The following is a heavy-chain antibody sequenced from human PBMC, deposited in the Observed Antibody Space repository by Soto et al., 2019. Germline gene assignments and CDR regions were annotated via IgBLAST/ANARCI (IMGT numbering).Heavy chain of an antibody. CDR1: GFTFSSYA. CDR3: ARESVLQLWLPQLGEGWFDP. Sequence: ESGGGVVQPGRSLRLSCAASGFTFSSYAMHWVRQAPGKGLEWVAVISYDGSNKYYADSVKGRFTISRDNSKNTLYLQMNSLRAEDTAVYYCARESVLQLWLPQLGEGWFDPWGQGTLVTVSS. V-gene: IGHV3-30-3*01. CDR2: ISYDGSNK. D-gene: IGHD5-18*01. J-gene: IGHJ5*02.